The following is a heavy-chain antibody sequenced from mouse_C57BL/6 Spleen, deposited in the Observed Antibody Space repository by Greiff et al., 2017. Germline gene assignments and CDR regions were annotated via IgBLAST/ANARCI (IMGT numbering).Heavy chain of an antibody. CDR1: GYTFTSYW. J-gene: IGHJ2*01. V-gene: IGHV1-55*01. Sequence: QVQLQQPGAELVKPGASVKMSCKASGYTFTSYWITWVKQRPGQGLEWIGDIYPGSGSTNYNEKFKTKATLTVDTSSSTAYMQLSSLTSEDSAVYYCARRAGTGEYFDYWGQGTTLTVSS. D-gene: IGHD4-1*01. CDR3: ARRAGTGEYFDY. CDR2: IYPGSGST.